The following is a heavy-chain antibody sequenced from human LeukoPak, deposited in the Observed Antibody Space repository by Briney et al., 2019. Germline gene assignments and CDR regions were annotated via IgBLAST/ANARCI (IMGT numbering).Heavy chain of an antibody. Sequence: SQTLSLTCTVSGGSISSGDYYWGWIRQPPGKGLEWIGYIYYSGSTYYNPSLKSRVTISVDTSKNQFSLKLSSVTAADTAVYYCARVGGYCSSTSCYYYFDYWGQGTLVTVSS. J-gene: IGHJ4*02. CDR2: IYYSGST. V-gene: IGHV4-30-4*08. CDR3: ARVGGYCSSTSCYYYFDY. D-gene: IGHD2-2*01. CDR1: GGSISSGDYY.